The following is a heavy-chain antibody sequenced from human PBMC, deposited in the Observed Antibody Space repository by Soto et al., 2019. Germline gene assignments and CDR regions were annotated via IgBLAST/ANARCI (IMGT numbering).Heavy chain of an antibody. CDR1: GGSISSSSYY. Sequence: SETLSLTCTVSGGSISSSSYYWGWIRQPPGKGLEWIGNIYYSGSTYYNPSLKSRVTISVDTSKNQFSLKLSSVTAADTAVYYCARLEPWTYFGIDYWGQGTLVTVSS. CDR2: IYYSGST. CDR3: ARLEPWTYFGIDY. V-gene: IGHV4-39*01. J-gene: IGHJ4*02. D-gene: IGHD1-7*01.